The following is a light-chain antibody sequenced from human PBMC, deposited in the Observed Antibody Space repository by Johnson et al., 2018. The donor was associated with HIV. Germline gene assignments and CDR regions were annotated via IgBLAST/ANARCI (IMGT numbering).Light chain of an antibody. Sequence: QSALTQPPSVSAAPGQKVTIFCSGSSSNIGNNYVSWYQQLPGTAPKLLIYENNKRPSGIPDRFSGSKSGTSATLGITGLQTGDEADYYCGTWDSSLSAYVFGTGPKVTVL. CDR2: ENN. CDR1: SSNIGNNY. J-gene: IGLJ1*01. V-gene: IGLV1-51*02. CDR3: GTWDSSLSAYV.